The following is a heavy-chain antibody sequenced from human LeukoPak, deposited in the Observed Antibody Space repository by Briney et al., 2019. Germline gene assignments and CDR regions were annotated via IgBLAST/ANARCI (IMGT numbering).Heavy chain of an antibody. D-gene: IGHD6-19*01. CDR1: GYTFTSYY. J-gene: IGHJ4*02. CDR3: AKLGIPGIAVAGGRYYFDY. V-gene: IGHV1-46*01. Sequence: ASVKVSCKASGYTFTSYYMHWVRQAPGQGLEWMGIINPSGGSTSYAQKFQGRVIMTRDTSTSTVYMELSSLRSEDTAVYYCAKLGIPGIAVAGGRYYFDYWGQGTLVTVSS. CDR2: INPSGGST.